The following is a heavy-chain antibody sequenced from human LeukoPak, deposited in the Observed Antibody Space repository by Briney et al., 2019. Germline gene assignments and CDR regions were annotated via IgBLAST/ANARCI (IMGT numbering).Heavy chain of an antibody. CDR2: ISYDGSNK. J-gene: IGHJ4*02. CDR3: AKVDLEMAPNWGFDY. CDR1: GFTFSSYD. V-gene: IGHV3-30*18. Sequence: GGSLRLSCAASGFTFSSYDMHWVRQAPGKGLEWVAVISYDGSNKYYADSVKGRFTISRDNSKNTLYLQMNSLRAEDTAVYYCAKVDLEMAPNWGFDYWGQGTLVTVSS. D-gene: IGHD5-24*01.